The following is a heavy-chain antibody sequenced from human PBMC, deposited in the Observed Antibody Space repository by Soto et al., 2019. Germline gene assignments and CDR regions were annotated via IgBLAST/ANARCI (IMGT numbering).Heavy chain of an antibody. CDR2: FYFTGST. CDR3: ARAYRIFRVEY. J-gene: IGHJ4*02. CDR1: GASVSSDY. Sequence: HVQLHESGQGRVKPSEPRSLSCTGSGASVSSDYWIWFREPPGKGLEWVGYFYFTGSTKYKSSLKNRVAIWVDTSKNQFSLNLTSVTDADTAMYYCARAYRIFRVEYWGQGSQVTVSS. V-gene: IGHV4-59*02.